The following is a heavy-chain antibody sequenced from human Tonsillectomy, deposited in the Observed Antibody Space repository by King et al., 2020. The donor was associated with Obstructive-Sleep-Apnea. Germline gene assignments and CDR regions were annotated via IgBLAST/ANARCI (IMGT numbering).Heavy chain of an antibody. V-gene: IGHV1-2*04. J-gene: IGHJ5*02. CDR3: ARAPAGVNNWFDP. D-gene: IGHD6-19*01. CDR1: GYTFTGYY. CDR2: INPNSGGT. Sequence: QLVQSGAEVKKPGASVKVSCKASGYTFTGYYMHWVRQAPGQGLEWMGWINPNSGGTNYAQKFQGWVTMTRDTSISTAYMELSRLRSDDTAVYYCARAPAGVNNWFDPWGQGTLVTVSS.